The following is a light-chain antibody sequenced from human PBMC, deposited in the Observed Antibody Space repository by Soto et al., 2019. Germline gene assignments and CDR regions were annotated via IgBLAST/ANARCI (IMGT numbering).Light chain of an antibody. CDR3: HQYCSSPYT. V-gene: IGKV3-20*01. Sequence: EIVLTQSPGTLSLSPGERATLSCRASQSVSSSYLAWYQQKPGQAPRLLIYAASSRATGIPDRFSGSGSGTDFTLTISRLETEDFAVYYCHQYCSSPYTFGQGTKVEI. CDR1: QSVSSSY. J-gene: IGKJ2*01. CDR2: AAS.